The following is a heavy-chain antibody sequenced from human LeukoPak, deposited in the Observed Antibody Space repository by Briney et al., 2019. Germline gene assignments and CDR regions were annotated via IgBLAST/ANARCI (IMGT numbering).Heavy chain of an antibody. CDR2: INERGSET. CDR3: AKDYSFSNSN. J-gene: IGHJ4*02. V-gene: IGHV3-7*01. CDR1: GFMFPNHW. D-gene: IGHD2-15*01. Sequence: PGGSLRLSCAASGFMFPNHWMTWVRQAPGKGLEWVANINERGSETYYADYVKGRFTISRDNTKKSLFLQLNSLSVEDTAMYYCAKDYSFSNSNWGQGTLVTVSS.